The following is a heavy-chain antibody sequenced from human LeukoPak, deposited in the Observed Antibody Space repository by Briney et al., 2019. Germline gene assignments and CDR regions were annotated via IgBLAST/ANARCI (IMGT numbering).Heavy chain of an antibody. CDR1: GFTFSSYA. D-gene: IGHD3-22*01. CDR3: AKVSSSGYYYGDY. V-gene: IGHV3-30-3*01. CDR2: ISYDGSNK. J-gene: IGHJ4*02. Sequence: GGSLRLSCAASGFTFSSYAMHWVRQAPGKGLEWVAVISYDGSNKYYADSVKGRFTISRDNSNNTLYLQMNSLRAEDTAVYYCAKVSSSGYYYGDYWGQGTLVTVSS.